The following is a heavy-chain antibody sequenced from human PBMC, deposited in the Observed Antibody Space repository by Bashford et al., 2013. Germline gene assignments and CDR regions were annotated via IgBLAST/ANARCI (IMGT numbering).Heavy chain of an antibody. Sequence: SETLSLTCAVSGGSFSHYYWNWIRQPPGRADLDWGDQSQWRHQLQPVPSKSRVTISLDTSKNQFSLKLSSVTAADTAVYYCARGDRDTYYYGSGSYYNFVWLTHEYNWFDPWGQGTLVTVSS. CDR2: QSQWRH. D-gene: IGHD3-10*01. CDR1: GGSFSHYY. CDR3: ARGDRDTYYYGSGSYYNFVWLTHEYNWFDP. J-gene: IGHJ5*02. V-gene: IGHV4-34*01.